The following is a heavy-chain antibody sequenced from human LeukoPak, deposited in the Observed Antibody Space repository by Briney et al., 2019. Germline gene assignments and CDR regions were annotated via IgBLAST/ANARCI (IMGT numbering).Heavy chain of an antibody. D-gene: IGHD2-15*01. CDR3: ARYCSGGSCGFDP. V-gene: IGHV4-34*01. CDR1: GGSFSGYY. CDR2: INHSGST. J-gene: IGHJ5*02. Sequence: SETLSLTCAVYGGSFSGYYWSWIRQPPGKGLEWIGEINHSGSTNYNPSLKSRVTISVDTSKNQFSLKLSSVTAADTAVYYCARYCSGGSCGFDPWAREPWSPSPQ.